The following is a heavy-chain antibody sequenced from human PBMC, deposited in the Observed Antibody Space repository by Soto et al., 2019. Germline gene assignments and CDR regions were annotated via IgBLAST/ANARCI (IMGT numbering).Heavy chain of an antibody. D-gene: IGHD5-12*01. J-gene: IGHJ3*02. CDR3: AKPLRYSGYKIRDAFAI. CDR1: GGTFSSYA. CDR2: IIPIFGTA. Sequence: SVKVSCKASGGTFSSYAISWVRQAPGQGLEWMGGIIPIFGTANYAQKFQGRVTITADESTSTAYMELSSLRSEDTAVYYCAKPLRYSGYKIRDAFAIWGQGTMVTVSS. V-gene: IGHV1-69*13.